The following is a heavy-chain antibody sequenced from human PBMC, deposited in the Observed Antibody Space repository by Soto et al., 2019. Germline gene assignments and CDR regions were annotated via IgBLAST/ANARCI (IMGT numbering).Heavy chain of an antibody. D-gene: IGHD3-3*01. V-gene: IGHV4-30-4*01. CDR2: IYYSGST. Sequence: SETLSLTCTVSGGSISSGDYYWSWIRQPPGKGLEWIGYIYYSGSTYYNPSLKSRVTISVDTSKNQFSLKLSSVTAADTAVYYCARVFWSGYYTGYYFDYWGQGTLVTVSS. CDR3: ARVFWSGYYTGYYFDY. CDR1: GGSISSGDYY. J-gene: IGHJ4*02.